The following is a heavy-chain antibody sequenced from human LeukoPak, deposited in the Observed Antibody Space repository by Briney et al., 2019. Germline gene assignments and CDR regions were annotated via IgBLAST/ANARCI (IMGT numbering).Heavy chain of an antibody. Sequence: GRSLRLSCAASGFTFSSYDMLWLPQAPGKGRVGVTYIYYGGSNKYYADSVKGRFTVSRANSTNTLYLQMNSLRAEDTAVYYCARDERASTVPGFDYWGQGTLVTVSS. CDR1: GFTFSSYD. J-gene: IGHJ4*02. CDR2: IYYGGSNK. V-gene: IGHV3-30*04. D-gene: IGHD4-17*01. CDR3: ARDERASTVPGFDY.